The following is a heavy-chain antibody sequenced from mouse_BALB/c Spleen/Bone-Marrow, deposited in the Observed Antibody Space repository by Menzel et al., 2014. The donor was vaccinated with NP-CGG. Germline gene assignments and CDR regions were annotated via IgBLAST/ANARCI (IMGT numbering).Heavy chain of an antibody. CDR3: ARERYAGYYFDY. V-gene: IGHV1-7*01. D-gene: IGHD2-3*01. CDR1: GYTFTSYW. Sequence: QVQLKQSGAELAKPGASVKMSCKASGYTFTSYWMHWVKQRPGQGLEWIGYINPSTGYTEYNQKFKDKATLTADKSSSTAYMQLSSLTSEDSAVYYCARERYAGYYFDYWAKAPLSQSPQ. J-gene: IGHJ2*01. CDR2: INPSTGYT.